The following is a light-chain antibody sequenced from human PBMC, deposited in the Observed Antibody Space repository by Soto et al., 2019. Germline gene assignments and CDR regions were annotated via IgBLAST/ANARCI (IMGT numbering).Light chain of an antibody. CDR2: AAS. J-gene: IGKJ4*01. CDR3: QQSDSTPLT. CDR1: HSINNY. V-gene: IGKV1-39*01. Sequence: DIQMTQSPSSLSASVGDRVTITCRASHSINNYFTWYKQKPGKAPKLLISAASSLQSGVPSRFSGRGSGTDFSLTINILQPGEFATYYCQQSDSTPLTFGGGTNVE.